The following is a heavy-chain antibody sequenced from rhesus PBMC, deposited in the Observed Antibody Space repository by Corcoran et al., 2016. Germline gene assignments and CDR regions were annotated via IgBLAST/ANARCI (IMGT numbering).Heavy chain of an antibody. V-gene: IGHV3S16*01. CDR1: GFTFSSYG. Sequence: EVQLVESGGGLVQPGGSLRLSCAASGFTFSSYGMSWVRPAPGKGLEWVSSISSASSYIYFADSVKGRFTISRDNAKTSLSLQMNSLRAEDTAVYYCTGYSSGWYGFFGYWGQGVLVTVST. CDR2: ISSASSYI. D-gene: IGHD6-31*01. J-gene: IGHJ4*01. CDR3: TGYSSGWYGFFGY.